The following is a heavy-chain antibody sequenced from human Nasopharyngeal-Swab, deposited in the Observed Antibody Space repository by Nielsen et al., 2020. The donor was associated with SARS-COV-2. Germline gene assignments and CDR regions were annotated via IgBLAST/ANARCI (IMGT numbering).Heavy chain of an antibody. CDR3: ARSGYSNSDIDY. V-gene: IGHV1-69*13. J-gene: IGHJ4*02. CDR2: IIPIFGTA. Sequence: SLKVSCKGSGGTFSSYAISWVRQAPGQGLEWMGGIIPIFGTADYAQKFQDRVTITAEESTSTAYMELSSLRSEDTAVYYCARSGYSNSDIDYWGQGTLVTVSS. D-gene: IGHD6-6*01. CDR1: GGTFSSYA.